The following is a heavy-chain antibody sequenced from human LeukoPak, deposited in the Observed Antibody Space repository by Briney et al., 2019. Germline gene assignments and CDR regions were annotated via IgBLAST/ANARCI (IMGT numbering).Heavy chain of an antibody. V-gene: IGHV4-31*03. CDR3: ARDVTGGGDAFDI. CDR2: IYYSGST. J-gene: IGHJ3*02. CDR1: GGSISSGGYY. Sequence: SETLSLTCTVSGGSISSGGYYWSWIRQHPGKGLEWIGYIYYSGSTYYNPSLKSRVTISVDTSKNQFSLKLSSVTAADTAVYYCARDVTGGGDAFDIWGQGTMVTVSS. D-gene: IGHD2-8*02.